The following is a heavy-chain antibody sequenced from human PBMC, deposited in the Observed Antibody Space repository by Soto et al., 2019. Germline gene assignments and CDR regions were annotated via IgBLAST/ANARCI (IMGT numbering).Heavy chain of an antibody. CDR1: GGSISSGDYY. CDR2: IYYSGST. J-gene: IGHJ2*01. Sequence: QVQLQESGPGLVKPSQTLSLTCTVSGGSISSGDYYWSWIRQPPGKGLEWIGYIYYSGSTYYNPSLKSRVTISVDTSKNQFSLKLSSVTAADTAVYYCARGHGSGGSCYSRYWYFDLWGRGTLVTVSS. V-gene: IGHV4-30-4*01. CDR3: ARGHGSGGSCYSRYWYFDL. D-gene: IGHD2-15*01.